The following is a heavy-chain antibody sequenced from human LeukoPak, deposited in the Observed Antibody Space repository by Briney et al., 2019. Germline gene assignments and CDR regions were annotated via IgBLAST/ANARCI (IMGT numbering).Heavy chain of an antibody. D-gene: IGHD2-2*02. CDR3: ARLPAAIGEDFHYYGMDV. Sequence: SETLSLTCIVSGGSTSSSSNYWGWIRQPPGEGLEWIGNIFYSGYTAYNPSLKSRITISVDTSENQFSLKLSSVTAADTAVYYCARLPAAIGEDFHYYGMDVWGQGTTVTVSS. CDR1: GGSTSSSSNY. J-gene: IGHJ6*02. CDR2: IFYSGYT. V-gene: IGHV4-39*01.